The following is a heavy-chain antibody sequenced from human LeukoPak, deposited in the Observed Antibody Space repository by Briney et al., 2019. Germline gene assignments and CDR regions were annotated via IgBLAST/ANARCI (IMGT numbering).Heavy chain of an antibody. J-gene: IGHJ4*02. CDR3: AREKGYSGYETPYYFDY. D-gene: IGHD5-12*01. V-gene: IGHV1-2*04. Sequence: ASVKVSCKASGYTFTGYYMHWVRQAPGQGLEWMGWINPNSGGTNYAQKFQGWVTMTRDTSISTAYMELSRLRSDDTAVYYCAREKGYSGYETPYYFDYWGQGTLVTVSS. CDR2: INPNSGGT. CDR1: GYTFTGYY.